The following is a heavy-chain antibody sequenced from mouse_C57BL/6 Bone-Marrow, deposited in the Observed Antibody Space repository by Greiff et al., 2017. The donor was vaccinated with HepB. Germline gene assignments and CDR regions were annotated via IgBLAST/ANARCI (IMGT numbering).Heavy chain of an antibody. Sequence: QVQLKQPGTELVKPGASVKLSCKASGYNFTSYWMHWVKQRPGQGLEWIGNINPSNGGTNYNEKFKSKATLTVDKSSSTSYMQLSSLTSEDSAVYYCARGRGAQATTWFAYWGQGTLVTVSA. D-gene: IGHD3-2*02. CDR2: INPSNGGT. J-gene: IGHJ3*01. CDR3: ARGRGAQATTWFAY. V-gene: IGHV1-53*01. CDR1: GYNFTSYW.